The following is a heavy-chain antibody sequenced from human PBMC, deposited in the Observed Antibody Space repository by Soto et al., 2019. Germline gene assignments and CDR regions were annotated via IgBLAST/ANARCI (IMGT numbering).Heavy chain of an antibody. V-gene: IGHV3-21*01. D-gene: IGHD6-6*01. CDR1: GFSFSVYT. Sequence: GGSLRLSCAASGFSFSVYTMNWVRQAPGKGLEWVSSISSSSSYIYYADSLKGRFTISRDNAKNSVYLQMNSLRAEDTAVYYCARGIAARTPPDNWGQGTLVTGS. CDR3: ARGIAARTPPDN. J-gene: IGHJ4*02. CDR2: ISSSSSYI.